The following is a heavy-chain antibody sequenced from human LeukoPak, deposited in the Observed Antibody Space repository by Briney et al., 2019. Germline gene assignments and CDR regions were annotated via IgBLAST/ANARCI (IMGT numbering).Heavy chain of an antibody. V-gene: IGHV3-11*04. D-gene: IGHD3-10*01. CDR3: AGGGITATSDDAFDI. Sequence: PRGALRLSCAAPGFTFSDYYTSSIRQAPGEGVGWGSYISSSRGTIYYADSVKGRFTIFTDTAKNSLYLQMNRLRAEDTAVYYCAGGGITATSDDAFDIWGQARMVTVSS. CDR2: ISSSRGTI. J-gene: IGHJ3*02. CDR1: GFTFSDYY.